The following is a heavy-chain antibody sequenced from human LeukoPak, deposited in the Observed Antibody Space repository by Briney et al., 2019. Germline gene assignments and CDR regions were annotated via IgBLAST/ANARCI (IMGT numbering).Heavy chain of an antibody. D-gene: IGHD6-13*01. J-gene: IGHJ4*02. V-gene: IGHV3-30*02. CDR2: IRYDGSNK. CDR1: GFTFSSYG. CDR3: AKDLHLGLIAAAPGPDY. Sequence: PGGSLRLSCAASGFTFSSYGMHWVRQAPGKGLEWVAFIRYDGSNKYYADSVKGRFTISRDNSKNTLYLQMNSLRAEDTAVYYCAKDLHLGLIAAAPGPDYWGQGTLVTVSS.